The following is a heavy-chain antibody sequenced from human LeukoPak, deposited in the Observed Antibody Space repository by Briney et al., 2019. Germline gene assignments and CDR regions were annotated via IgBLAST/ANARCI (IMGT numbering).Heavy chain of an antibody. D-gene: IGHD6-13*01. Sequence: GGSLRLSCAASGFTFSSYTMNWVRQAPGKGLEWVSSISSSSSYMYYADSVKGRFTISRDNAKNSLYLQMNSLRAEDTAVYYCASAGLVYSSGWYLETPFDYWGQGTLVTVSS. J-gene: IGHJ4*02. CDR2: ISSSSSYM. CDR3: ASAGLVYSSGWYLETPFDY. CDR1: GFTFSSYT. V-gene: IGHV3-21*01.